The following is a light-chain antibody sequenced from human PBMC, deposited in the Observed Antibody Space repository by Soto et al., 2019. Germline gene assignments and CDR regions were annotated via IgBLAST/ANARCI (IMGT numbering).Light chain of an antibody. Sequence: DIQMTQSPSSLSASVGDRVTITCRASQSISSYLNWYQQKPGKAPKLLISVTSILQSGVPSRFSGSASGTDFTLIISSLQPEDFATYYCQQSYNTPLTFGGGTKVEIK. V-gene: IGKV1-39*01. CDR3: QQSYNTPLT. CDR2: VTS. CDR1: QSISSY. J-gene: IGKJ4*01.